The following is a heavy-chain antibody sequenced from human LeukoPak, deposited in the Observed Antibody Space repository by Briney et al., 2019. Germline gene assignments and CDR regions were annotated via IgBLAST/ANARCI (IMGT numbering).Heavy chain of an antibody. Sequence: SETLSLTCSVSGGSISRNTHYCGWIRQPPRKGLEWIGSIHHSGSTNYNPSLKSRVTISVDTSKNQFSLKLSSVTAADTAVYYCARSPTKRVTEDYWGQGTLVTVSS. CDR3: ARSPTKRVTEDY. CDR1: GGSISRNTHY. V-gene: IGHV4-39*07. J-gene: IGHJ4*02. D-gene: IGHD5-18*01. CDR2: IHHSGST.